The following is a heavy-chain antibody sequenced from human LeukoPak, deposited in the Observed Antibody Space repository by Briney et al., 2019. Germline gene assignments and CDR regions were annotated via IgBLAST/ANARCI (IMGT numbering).Heavy chain of an antibody. J-gene: IGHJ1*01. V-gene: IGHV1-46*01. CDR1: GYTFTSYY. CDR2: INPSGGST. Sequence: ASVKVSCKASGYTFTSYYMHWVRQAPGQGLEWMGIINPSGGSTSYAQRFQGRVTMTRDTSTSTVYMELSSLRSEDTAVYYCARGYSSGWYTAEYSQHWGQGTLVTVSS. CDR3: ARGYSSGWYTAEYSQH. D-gene: IGHD6-19*01.